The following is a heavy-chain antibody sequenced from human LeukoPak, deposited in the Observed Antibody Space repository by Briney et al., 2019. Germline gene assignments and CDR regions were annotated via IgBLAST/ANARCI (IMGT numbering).Heavy chain of an antibody. Sequence: SVKVSCKASGGTFSSYAISWVRQAPGQGLEWMGRIIPILGIANYAQKFQGRVTITADKSTSTAYMELSSLRSEDTAVYYCARDPLYGSGGYDPYYFDYWGQGTLVTVSS. CDR2: IIPILGIA. D-gene: IGHD3-10*01. J-gene: IGHJ4*02. V-gene: IGHV1-69*04. CDR1: GGTFSSYA. CDR3: ARDPLYGSGGYDPYYFDY.